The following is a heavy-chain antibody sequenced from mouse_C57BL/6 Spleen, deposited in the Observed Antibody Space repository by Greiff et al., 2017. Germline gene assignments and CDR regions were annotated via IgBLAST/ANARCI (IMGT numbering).Heavy chain of an antibody. CDR2: IFPGSGST. J-gene: IGHJ2*01. CDR3: ARRKVIYYIDY. V-gene: IGHV1-75*01. CDR1: GYTFTDYY. D-gene: IGHD2-13*01. Sequence: VQLQQSGPELVKPGASVKISCKASGYTFTDYYINWVKQRPGQGLEWIGWIFPGSGSTYYNEKFKGMATLTVDKSSRTAYMLLSSLTSEDSAVYFCARRKVIYYIDYWGQGTTLTVSS.